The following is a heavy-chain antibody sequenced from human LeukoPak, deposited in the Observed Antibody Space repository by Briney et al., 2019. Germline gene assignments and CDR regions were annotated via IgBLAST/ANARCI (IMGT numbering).Heavy chain of an antibody. CDR1: GGSISSNNYY. J-gene: IGHJ4*02. V-gene: IGHV4-39*07. Sequence: SETLSLTCTVSGGSISSNNYYWGWIRQPPGKGLEWIGSIYYSGSTYYNPSLKSRVTISVDTSKNQFSLKLKSVTAADTAVYYCARVSVAGTGPDYWGQGTLVTVSS. CDR3: ARVSVAGTGPDY. CDR2: IYYSGST. D-gene: IGHD6-13*01.